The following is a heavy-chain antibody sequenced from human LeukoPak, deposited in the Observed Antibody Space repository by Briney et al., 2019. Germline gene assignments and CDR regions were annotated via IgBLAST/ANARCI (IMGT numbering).Heavy chain of an antibody. D-gene: IGHD3-3*01. CDR3: AKDYYDFWSGFDAFDI. J-gene: IGHJ3*02. V-gene: IGHV3-23*01. Sequence: GGSLRLSCAASGFTVSSNEMSWVRQAPGKGLEWVSAITGSGGSTYYADSVKGRFTISRDNSKNTLYLQMNSLRAEDTAIYYCAKDYYDFWSGFDAFDIWGQGTMVTVSS. CDR1: GFTVSSNE. CDR2: ITGSGGST.